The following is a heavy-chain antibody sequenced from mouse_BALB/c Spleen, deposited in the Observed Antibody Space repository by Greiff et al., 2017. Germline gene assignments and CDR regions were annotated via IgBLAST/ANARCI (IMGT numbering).Heavy chain of an antibody. CDR3: ARVYDYGVAY. CDR1: GFTFSSFG. V-gene: IGHV5-17*02. Sequence: EVKLMESGGGLVQPGGSRKLSCAASGFTFSSFGMHWVRQAPEKGLEWVAYISSGSSTIYYADTVKGRFTISRDNPKNTLFLQMTSLRSEDTAMYYCARVYDYGVAYWGQGTLVTVSA. J-gene: IGHJ3*01. CDR2: ISSGSSTI. D-gene: IGHD2-4*01.